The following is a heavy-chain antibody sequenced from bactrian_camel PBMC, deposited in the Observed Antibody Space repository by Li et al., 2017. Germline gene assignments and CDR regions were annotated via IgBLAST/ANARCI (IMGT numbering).Heavy chain of an antibody. CDR1: GFSFSNYW. D-gene: IGHD4*01. Sequence: QLVESGGGLVQPGGTLRLSCAASGFSFSNYWMYWVRQAPGKGLEWVSSINSGSSTTYYADSVKGRFTISRDNAKNTGYLQMNSLKPEDTAVYYCAADGDYSDYVPRPVGYWGQGTQVTVS. J-gene: IGHJ6*01. CDR3: AADGDYSDYVPRPVGY. CDR2: INSGSSTT. V-gene: IGHV3S25*01.